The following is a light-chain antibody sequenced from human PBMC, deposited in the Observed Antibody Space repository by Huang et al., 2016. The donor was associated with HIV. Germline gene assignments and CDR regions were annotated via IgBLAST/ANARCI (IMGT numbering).Light chain of an antibody. CDR1: QSVSSNY. Sequence: EIVLTQSPGTLSLSPGERATLSCRASQSVSSNYLAWYQQKLGQAPRLLIYGASSRATGSPDRFSGSGSGTDFTLTISRLEPEDFAVYYCQQYGSSPRYTFGQGTKLEIK. CDR2: GAS. CDR3: QQYGSSPRYT. J-gene: IGKJ2*01. V-gene: IGKV3-20*01.